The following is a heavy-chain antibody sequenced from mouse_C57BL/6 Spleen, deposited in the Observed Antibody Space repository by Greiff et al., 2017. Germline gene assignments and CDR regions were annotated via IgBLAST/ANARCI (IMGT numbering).Heavy chain of an antibody. V-gene: IGHV14-3*01. Sequence: VQLQQSVAELVRPGASVKLSCTASGFNIKNTYMHWVKQRPEQGLEWIGRIDPANGNTTYAPKFQGKATITADTSSNTAYLQLSSLTSEDTSIYYCASLVTTVVARGGYWYFDVWGTGTTVTVSS. J-gene: IGHJ1*03. D-gene: IGHD1-1*01. CDR3: ASLVTTVVARGGYWYFDV. CDR1: GFNIKNTY. CDR2: IDPANGNT.